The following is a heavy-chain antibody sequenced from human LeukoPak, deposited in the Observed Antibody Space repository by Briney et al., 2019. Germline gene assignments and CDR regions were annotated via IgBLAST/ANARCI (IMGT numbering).Heavy chain of an antibody. D-gene: IGHD1-26*01. CDR2: ISSSSSTI. V-gene: IGHV3-48*01. CDR3: ARDFGGSYYPDFDY. Sequence: GGSLRLSCAASGFTFSSYSMNWVRQAPGKGLEWVSYISSSSSTIYYADSVKGRFTISRDNAKNSLYLQMNSLRAEDTAVYYCARDFGGSYYPDFDYWGQGTLVTVSS. J-gene: IGHJ4*02. CDR1: GFTFSSYS.